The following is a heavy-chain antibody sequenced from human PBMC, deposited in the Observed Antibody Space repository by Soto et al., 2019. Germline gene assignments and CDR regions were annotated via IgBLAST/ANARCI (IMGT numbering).Heavy chain of an antibody. Sequence: QEQLVQSGPEVKKPGSSVTVSCKASAGTFNKYAICWVRQAPGQGLEWMGGTIPLFSTSSYAQKFQGRVTITADKSTSTVYMAMRTLKSEDTALYYCARAGSRPYYYSGMDVWGQGTKVTVS. CDR2: TIPLFSTS. CDR1: AGTFNKYA. CDR3: ARAGSRPYYYSGMDV. V-gene: IGHV1-69*06. J-gene: IGHJ6*02. D-gene: IGHD1-26*01.